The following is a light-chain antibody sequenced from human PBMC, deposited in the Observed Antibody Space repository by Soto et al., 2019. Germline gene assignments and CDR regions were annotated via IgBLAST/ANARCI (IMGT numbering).Light chain of an antibody. CDR2: KAS. Sequence: DIQMTQSPSTLSGSVGDRITITCRASQTISSCLAWYQQKPGKAPKLLISKASTLKSGVPSRFRGSGSGTEFTLTISSLQPEDFATYYCQQYNSYSEAFGQGTKVDIK. CDR3: QQYNSYSEA. V-gene: IGKV1-5*03. CDR1: QTISSC. J-gene: IGKJ1*01.